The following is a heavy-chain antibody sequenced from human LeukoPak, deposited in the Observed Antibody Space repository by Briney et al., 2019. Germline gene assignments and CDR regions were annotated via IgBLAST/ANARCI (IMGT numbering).Heavy chain of an antibody. CDR3: ARCSVPAGVSWFDP. V-gene: IGHV3-21*01. D-gene: IGHD2-2*01. CDR1: GFTFSSYS. Sequence: GGSLRLSCAASGFTFSSYSVNWVRQAPGKGLEWVSSISSSSSYIYYADSVKGRFTISRDNAKNSLYLQMNSLRAEDTAVYYCARCSVPAGVSWFDPWGQGTLVTVSS. J-gene: IGHJ5*02. CDR2: ISSSSSYI.